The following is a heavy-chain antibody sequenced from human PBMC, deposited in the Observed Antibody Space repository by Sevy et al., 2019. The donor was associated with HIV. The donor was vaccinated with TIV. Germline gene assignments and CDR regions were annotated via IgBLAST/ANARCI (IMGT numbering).Heavy chain of an antibody. J-gene: IGHJ4*02. CDR3: VSLFLSYRSGWSYFDY. D-gene: IGHD6-19*01. CDR2: IFSSGST. CDR1: GFTVNDKY. Sequence: GGSLRLSCAISGFTVNDKYIIWVRQAPGKGLEWVSVIFSSGSTYYADSAKGRFTISRDNSKNTVDLQMNGVRAGDMAVYYCVSLFLSYRSGWSYFDYWGQGTLVTVSS. V-gene: IGHV3-66*02.